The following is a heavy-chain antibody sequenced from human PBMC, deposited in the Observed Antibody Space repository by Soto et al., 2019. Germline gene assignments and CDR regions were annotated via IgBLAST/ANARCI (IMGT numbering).Heavy chain of an antibody. CDR1: GDSVSGHAYY. V-gene: IGHV4-61*03. CDR3: ATIHIVVSGDAVDI. J-gene: IGHJ3*02. Sequence: QVQLQESGPGLVKPSETLSLTCAVSGDSVSGHAYYWTWIRQPPGKGLEWIGYISNTGSTTYNPSLKSRVTISLETSKNHFSLNLSSVTATDTAIYYWATIHIVVSGDAVDIWGQGTKVTVSS. D-gene: IGHD3-22*01. CDR2: ISNTGST.